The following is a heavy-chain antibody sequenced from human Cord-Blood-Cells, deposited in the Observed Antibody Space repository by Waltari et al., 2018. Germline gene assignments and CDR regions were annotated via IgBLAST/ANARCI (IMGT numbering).Heavy chain of an antibody. J-gene: IGHJ4*02. Sequence: QLQLQESGPGLVKPSETPSLTCTASGGSIGSRSYYWGWIRQPPGKGLEWIGSIYYSGSTYYNPSLKSRVTISVDTSKNQFSLKLSSVTAADTAVYYCARQSSYVDYWGQGTLVTVSS. CDR3: ARQSSYVDY. CDR2: IYYSGST. CDR1: GGSIGSRSYY. V-gene: IGHV4-39*01.